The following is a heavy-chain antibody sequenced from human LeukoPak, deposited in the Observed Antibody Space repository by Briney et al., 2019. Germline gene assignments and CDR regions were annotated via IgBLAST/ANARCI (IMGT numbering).Heavy chain of an antibody. Sequence: GGSLRLSCAASGFDFHNYVIHWVRQAPGKGLEWVAVISYAVNIKYYADSVKGRFTISRDSSSKTVFLQMNSLRTEDTAVYYCAKDPVRYYYDSSGYHNWGQGTLVTVSS. CDR2: ISYAVNIK. V-gene: IGHV3-30-3*01. CDR1: GFDFHNYV. CDR3: AKDPVRYYYDSSGYHN. D-gene: IGHD3-22*01. J-gene: IGHJ4*02.